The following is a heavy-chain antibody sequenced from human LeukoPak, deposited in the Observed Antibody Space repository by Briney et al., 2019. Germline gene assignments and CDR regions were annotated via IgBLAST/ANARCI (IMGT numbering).Heavy chain of an antibody. CDR1: GVTFSSYG. CDR2: ISYDGSNK. CDR3: AKDRVVVAARYFDY. V-gene: IGHV3-30*18. D-gene: IGHD2-15*01. J-gene: IGHJ4*02. Sequence: PGGSLRLSCAASGVTFSSYGMHWVRQAPGKGLEWVAVISYDGSNKYYADSVKGRFTISRDNSKNTLYLQMNSLRAEDTAVYYCAKDRVVVAARYFDYWGQGTLVTVSS.